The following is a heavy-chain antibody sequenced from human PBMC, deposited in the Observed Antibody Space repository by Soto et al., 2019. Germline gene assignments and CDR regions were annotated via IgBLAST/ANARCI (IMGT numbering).Heavy chain of an antibody. D-gene: IGHD3-10*01. CDR3: AKESLELLLSHEVYFDY. Sequence: QVQLVESGGGVVQPGRSLRLSCAASGFTFSSYGMHWVRQAPGKGLEWVAVISYDGSNKYYADSVKGRFTISRDNSKNTLYLQMNSLRAEDTAVYYCAKESLELLLSHEVYFDYWGQGTLVTVSS. CDR2: ISYDGSNK. V-gene: IGHV3-30*18. J-gene: IGHJ4*02. CDR1: GFTFSSYG.